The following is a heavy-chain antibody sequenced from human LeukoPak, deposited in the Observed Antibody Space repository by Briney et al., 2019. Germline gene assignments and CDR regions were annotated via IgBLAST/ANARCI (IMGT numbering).Heavy chain of an antibody. V-gene: IGHV3-30*02. CDR1: GFSFSSYG. Sequence: QPGGSQRLPCAASGFSFSSYGMHWVRQAPGKGLEWVGFIRYDGSDKYYADSVKGRFTVSRDNSKDTMYLRMNSLRAEDTAVYYCAKDQLWFGRYYYYYMDVWCKGTTVTVSS. D-gene: IGHD5-18*01. CDR2: IRYDGSDK. CDR3: AKDQLWFGRYYYYYMDV. J-gene: IGHJ6*03.